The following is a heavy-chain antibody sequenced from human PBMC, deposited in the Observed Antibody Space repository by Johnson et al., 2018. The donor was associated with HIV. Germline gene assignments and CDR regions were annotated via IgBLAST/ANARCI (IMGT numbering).Heavy chain of an antibody. CDR1: GFSFRNYW. CDR3: ARGSWVLTGGDSDAFDI. Sequence: VLLVESGGGVVQPGRSLRLSCAVSGFSFRNYWMEWVRQAPGKGLVWVSRIKSDGTSTTYADSVRGRFTISRDNAKNTLYLQMNSLRAEDTAVYYCARGSWVLTGGDSDAFDIWGQGTMVTVSS. V-gene: IGHV3-74*02. J-gene: IGHJ3*02. D-gene: IGHD4-17*01. CDR2: IKSDGTST.